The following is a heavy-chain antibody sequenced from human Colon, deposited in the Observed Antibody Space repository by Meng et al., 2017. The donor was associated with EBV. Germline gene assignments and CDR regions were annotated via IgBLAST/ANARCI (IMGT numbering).Heavy chain of an antibody. Sequence: QVQLQESGPGLGKPSXXLSLTCAVSGDSISSGGYFWSWSRQPPGKGVECIGYMDYRGSTFYNPSLKSRVTISVDTSKNQFSRKLSSVTAADTAVYFCARGELLWDYWGQGTLVTVSS. V-gene: IGHV4-30-4*01. J-gene: IGHJ4*02. CDR2: MDYRGST. CDR1: GDSISSGGYF. D-gene: IGHD2-2*01. CDR3: ARGELLWDY.